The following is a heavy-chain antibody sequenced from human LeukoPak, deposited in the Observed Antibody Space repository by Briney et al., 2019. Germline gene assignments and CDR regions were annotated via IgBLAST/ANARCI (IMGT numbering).Heavy chain of an antibody. D-gene: IGHD4-17*01. Sequence: ASVKVSCKASGYTFTGYYMHWVRQAPGQGLEWMGWINPNSGGTNYAQKFQGRVTMTRDTSISTAYMELSRLRSDDTAVYYCARATVTYNRFDPWGQGTLVTVSS. V-gene: IGHV1-2*02. CDR1: GYTFTGYY. J-gene: IGHJ5*02. CDR2: INPNSGGT. CDR3: ARATVTYNRFDP.